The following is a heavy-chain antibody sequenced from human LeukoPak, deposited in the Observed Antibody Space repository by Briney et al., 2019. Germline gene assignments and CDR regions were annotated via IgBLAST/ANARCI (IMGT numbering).Heavy chain of an antibody. CDR1: GGTFNSYA. CDR2: ISAYNGNT. D-gene: IGHD5-12*01. CDR3: ARDAIVATIPDY. J-gene: IGHJ4*02. V-gene: IGHV1-18*01. Sequence: ASVKVSCKASGGTFNSYAISWVRQAPGQGLEWMGWISAYNGNTNYAQKLQGRVTMTTDTSTSTAYMELRSLRSDDTAVYYCARDAIVATIPDYWGQGTLVTVSS.